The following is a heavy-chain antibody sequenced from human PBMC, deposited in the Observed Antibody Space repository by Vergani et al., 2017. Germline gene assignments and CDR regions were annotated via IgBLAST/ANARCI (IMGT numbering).Heavy chain of an antibody. CDR2: IYSDGST. V-gene: IGHV3-66*02. D-gene: IGHD3-22*01. J-gene: IGHJ6*03. Sequence: EVQLVESGGGLVQPGGSLRLSCAASGFTVSSNYMSWVRQAPGKGLEWVSVIYSDGSTYYADSVKGRFTISRDNSKNTLYLQMNSLRAEDTAVYYCARDDKAGDYYYYYMDVWGKGTTVTVSS. CDR1: GFTVSSNY. CDR3: ARDDKAGDYYYYYMDV.